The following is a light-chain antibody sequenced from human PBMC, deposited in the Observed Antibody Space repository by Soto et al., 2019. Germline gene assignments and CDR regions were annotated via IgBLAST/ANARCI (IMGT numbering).Light chain of an antibody. J-gene: IGLJ1*01. V-gene: IGLV1-40*01. CDR2: ANH. CDR3: QSYDSSLTGV. Sequence: QAVVTQPPSVSGAPGKRFTISCTGSSANIGAGYDVHGYQQLPGTAPKLLIFANHNRPSGVPDRFSGSKSGTSASLAITGLQADDEADYYCQSYDSSLTGVFGTGTKLTVL. CDR1: SANIGAGYD.